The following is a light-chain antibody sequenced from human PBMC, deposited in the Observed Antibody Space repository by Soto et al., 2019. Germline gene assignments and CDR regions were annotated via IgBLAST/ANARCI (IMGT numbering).Light chain of an antibody. CDR1: QSVRNSQ. CDR2: GAS. Sequence: EIVLTQSPGTLSLSPGERASLSCRASQSVRNSQLVWFQQKPGQAPRLLIYGASSRASGIPDRFSGSGSGTDFTLTISRLVTEDFAVYYCQQYGNSVWTVGQGTKVEIK. CDR3: QQYGNSVWT. J-gene: IGKJ1*01. V-gene: IGKV3-20*01.